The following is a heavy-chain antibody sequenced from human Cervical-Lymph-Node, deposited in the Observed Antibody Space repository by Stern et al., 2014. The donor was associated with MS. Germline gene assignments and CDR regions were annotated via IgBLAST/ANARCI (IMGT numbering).Heavy chain of an antibody. CDR3: ARFSSAGGHAFDI. CDR2: IMPIVGTA. J-gene: IGHJ3*02. V-gene: IGHV1-69*06. Sequence: QMQLVQSGTEVKKPGSSVKVSCKSSGGTFSSSAISWVRQAPGQVLEWMGGIMPIVGTADDAQKSQCRVMITADKSASTAYMELSSLISEDTSVYYCARFSSAGGHAFDIWGQGTLVTVSS. CDR1: GGTFSSSA. D-gene: IGHD1-26*01.